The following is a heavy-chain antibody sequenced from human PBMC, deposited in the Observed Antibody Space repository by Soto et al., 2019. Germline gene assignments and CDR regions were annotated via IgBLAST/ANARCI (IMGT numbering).Heavy chain of an antibody. CDR3: ARGGLEHFDY. V-gene: IGHV3-74*01. D-gene: IGHD1-1*01. J-gene: IGHJ4*02. Sequence: EVQLVESGGGLVQPGGSLRLACATSGFIFSDEWMHWVRQAPGKGLVWVSRINKDGSYRNYADFVEGRFTLSRDDAKSELYLQMDGLRAEDTAVDYWARGGLEHFDYLVQGAVVTVSS. CDR2: INKDGSYR. CDR1: GFIFSDEW.